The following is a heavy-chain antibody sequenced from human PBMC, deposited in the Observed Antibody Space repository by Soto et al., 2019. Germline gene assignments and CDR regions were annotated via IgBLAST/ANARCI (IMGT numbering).Heavy chain of an antibody. V-gene: IGHV4-4*07. Sequence: QVQLQESGPRLVTPSETLTLTCSVSGGSITNHYWGWIRQPPGKGLEFIGRIYPSGRAHYNPSLQDRVNMSGDTSKNQFSLKVNSETAADTAIYYCARDYDVNTAVDYWYFDLWGRGTLVTVSS. CDR3: ARDYDVNTAVDYWYFDL. CDR1: GGSITNHY. CDR2: IYPSGRA. D-gene: IGHD5-18*01. J-gene: IGHJ2*01.